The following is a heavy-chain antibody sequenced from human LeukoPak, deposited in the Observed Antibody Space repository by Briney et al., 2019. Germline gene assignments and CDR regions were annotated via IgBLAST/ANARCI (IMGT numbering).Heavy chain of an antibody. CDR3: ARLLADNWFDP. CDR2: IYYGVST. CDR1: GGSISSYY. J-gene: IGHJ5*02. V-gene: IGHV4-59*08. Sequence: SSETLSLTCTVSGGSISSYYWSWIRQPPGKGLEWIGYIYYGVSTNYNPSLKSRVTISLDTSKKQISLKVRSVTAADTAIYYCARLLADNWFDPWGQGTLVTVSS. D-gene: IGHD6-13*01.